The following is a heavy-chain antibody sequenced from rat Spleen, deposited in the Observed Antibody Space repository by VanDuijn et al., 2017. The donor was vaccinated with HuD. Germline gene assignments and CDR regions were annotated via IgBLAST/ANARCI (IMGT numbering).Heavy chain of an antibody. CDR1: GFSLTSYG. J-gene: IGHJ2*01. CDR2: IWSGGST. CDR3: ARARTYYGYNSYYFDY. V-gene: IGHV2-4*01. D-gene: IGHD1-9*01. Sequence: QVQLKESGPGLVQPSQTLSLTCTVSGFSLTSYGVSWVRQPPGKGLEWIGAIWSGGSTDYNSALKSRLSISRDTSKSQVFLKMNSLQTEDTATYYCARARTYYGYNSYYFDYWGQGVMVTVSS.